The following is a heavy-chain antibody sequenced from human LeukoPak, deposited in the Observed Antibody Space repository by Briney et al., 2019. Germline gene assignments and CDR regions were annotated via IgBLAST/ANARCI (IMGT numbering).Heavy chain of an antibody. D-gene: IGHD5-24*01. CDR3: ARFRSVSYNMIDY. CDR2: ISYDGSYQ. Sequence: PGGPLRLSCAASGFTFSNYGMHWVRQAPGKGLEWVTVISYDGSYQYYADSVKGRFTISRDNSKNTLYLQMNSLRAEDTAVYYCARFRSVSYNMIDYWGQGTLVTVSS. CDR1: GFTFSNYG. J-gene: IGHJ4*02. V-gene: IGHV3-30*03.